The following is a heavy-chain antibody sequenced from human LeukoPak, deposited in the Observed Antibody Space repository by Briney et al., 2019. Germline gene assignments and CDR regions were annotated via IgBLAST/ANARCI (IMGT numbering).Heavy chain of an antibody. CDR1: GGSISSYY. V-gene: IGHV4-59*01. Sequence: SETLSLTCTVSGGSISSYYWGWIRQPPGKGLEWIGYIYYSGSTNYNPSLKSRVTISVVTSKYQFSLKLSSVTAADTAVYYCARDLGCGGDCYAFDIWGQGTMVTVSS. J-gene: IGHJ3*02. CDR2: IYYSGST. CDR3: ARDLGCGGDCYAFDI. D-gene: IGHD2-21*02.